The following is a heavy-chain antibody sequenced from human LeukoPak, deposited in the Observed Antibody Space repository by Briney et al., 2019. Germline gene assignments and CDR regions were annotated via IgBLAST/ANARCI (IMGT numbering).Heavy chain of an antibody. V-gene: IGHV3-23*01. J-gene: IGHJ4*02. Sequence: GGSLRLSCAASGFTFSNDAMSWVRQAPGKGLERFSAIGASGVYTFHADSVKGRFAISRDNSKNTLCLRMDSLRGEDTAVYYCAKGSSAGRPYYFDYWGQGTLVTVSS. D-gene: IGHD2-2*01. CDR1: GFTFSNDA. CDR2: IGASGVYT. CDR3: AKGSSAGRPYYFDY.